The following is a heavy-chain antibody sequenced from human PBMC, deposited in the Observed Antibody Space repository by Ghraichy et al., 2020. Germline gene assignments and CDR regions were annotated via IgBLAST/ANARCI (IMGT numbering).Heavy chain of an antibody. Sequence: LSLTCAASGFTFSSYAMSWVRQAPGKGLEWVSAISGSGGSTYYADSVKGRFTISRDNSKNTLYLQMNSLRAEDTAVYYWAKDKDYDILTGYYYWYFDLWGRGTLVTVSS. CDR1: GFTFSSYA. D-gene: IGHD3-9*01. J-gene: IGHJ2*01. CDR2: ISGSGGST. V-gene: IGHV3-23*01. CDR3: AKDKDYDILTGYYYWYFDL.